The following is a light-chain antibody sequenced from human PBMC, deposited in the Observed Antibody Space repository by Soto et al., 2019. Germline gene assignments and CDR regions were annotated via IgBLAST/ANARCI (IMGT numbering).Light chain of an antibody. CDR2: GAS. V-gene: IGKV3-20*01. CDR1: QSASSN. Sequence: EIVLTQSPGTLSLSPGERATLSCRASQSASSNLAWYQQKPGQAPRLLIYGASNRATGIPDRFSGSGSGTDFTLTISRLEPEDFAVYYCQQYGSSGTFGQGTKVDI. J-gene: IGKJ1*01. CDR3: QQYGSSGT.